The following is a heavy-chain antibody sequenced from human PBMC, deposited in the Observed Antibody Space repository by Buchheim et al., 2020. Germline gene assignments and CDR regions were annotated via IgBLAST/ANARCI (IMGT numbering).Heavy chain of an antibody. D-gene: IGHD3-3*01. CDR1: GFTFSSYA. CDR2: ISGSGGST. Sequence: EVQLLESGGGLVQPGGSLRLSCAASGFTFSSYAMSWVRQAPGKGLEWVSAISGSGGSTYYADSVKGRFPISRDNSKNTLYLQMNSLRAEDTAVYYCAKDVLWHDFWSGYHYGMDVWGQGTT. CDR3: AKDVLWHDFWSGYHYGMDV. V-gene: IGHV3-23*01. J-gene: IGHJ6*02.